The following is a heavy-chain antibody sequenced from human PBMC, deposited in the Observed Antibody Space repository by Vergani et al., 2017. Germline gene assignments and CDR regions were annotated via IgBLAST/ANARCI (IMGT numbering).Heavy chain of an antibody. D-gene: IGHD3-10*01. J-gene: IGHJ5*02. CDR2: MYHSGST. CDR3: GRVADFYGLGRRLLDL. Sequence: QVRLQESGPGLVKPSETLSLPCSVSGGSMSGYYCSWIRQPPGKELEWIGYMYHSGSTNYNPSLETRVTISGDTSKNQFSLKLNSVTAADTAVYYCGRVADFYGLGRRLLDLWGQGILVTVSS. CDR1: GGSMSGYY. V-gene: IGHV4-59*01.